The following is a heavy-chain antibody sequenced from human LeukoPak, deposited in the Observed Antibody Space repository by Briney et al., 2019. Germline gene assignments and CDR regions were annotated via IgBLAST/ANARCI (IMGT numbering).Heavy chain of an antibody. CDR3: AKALYRIVGVTRDTFDI. Sequence: PGRSLRLSCAASGFTFSGYGMHWVRQAPGRGLEWVAVISYDGSNKYYAYSVKGRFTISRDNCKNTPYLQMNSLRAEDTAVYYCAKALYRIVGVTRDTFDIWGQGKMVTV. J-gene: IGHJ3*02. V-gene: IGHV3-30*18. CDR1: GFTFSGYG. CDR2: ISYDGSNK. D-gene: IGHD1-26*01.